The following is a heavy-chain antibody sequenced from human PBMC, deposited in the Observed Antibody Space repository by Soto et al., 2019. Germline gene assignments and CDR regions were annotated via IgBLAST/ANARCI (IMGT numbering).Heavy chain of an antibody. CDR3: ARTGGYFDWLPPYYFDY. Sequence: SETLSLTCAVYGGSISSYYWSWIRQPPGKGLEWIGYIYYSGSTNYNPSLKSRVTISVDTSKNQFSLKLSSVTAADTAVYYCARTGGYFDWLPPYYFDYWGQGTLVTVSS. D-gene: IGHD3-9*01. V-gene: IGHV4-59*08. CDR2: IYYSGST. J-gene: IGHJ4*02. CDR1: GGSISSYY.